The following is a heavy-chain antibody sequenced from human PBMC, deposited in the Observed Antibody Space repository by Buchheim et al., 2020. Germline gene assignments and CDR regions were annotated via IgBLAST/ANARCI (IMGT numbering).Heavy chain of an antibody. Sequence: QVQLVESGGGVVQPGRSLRLSCAASGFTFSSYGMHWVRQAPGKGLEWVAVISYDGSNKYYADSVKGRFTISRDNSKNPLYLQMNSLRAEDTAVYYCAKDRGQLELLTGFDYWGQGTL. CDR1: GFTFSSYG. V-gene: IGHV3-30*18. D-gene: IGHD1-1*01. J-gene: IGHJ4*02. CDR2: ISYDGSNK. CDR3: AKDRGQLELLTGFDY.